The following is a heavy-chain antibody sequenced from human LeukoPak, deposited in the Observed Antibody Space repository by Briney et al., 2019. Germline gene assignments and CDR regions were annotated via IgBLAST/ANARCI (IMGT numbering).Heavy chain of an antibody. V-gene: IGHV3-30-3*01. J-gene: IGHJ3*02. Sequence: GRSLRLSCAASGFTFSSYAMYWVRQAPGKGLEWVAVISYEGSNKYYADSVKGRFTISRDDSKNTLYLQMNSLRVEDMAVYYCATEPYHYGWGSFGGGFDMWGQGTMVTVSS. CDR1: GFTFSSYA. D-gene: IGHD3-10*01. CDR3: ATEPYHYGWGSFGGGFDM. CDR2: ISYEGSNK.